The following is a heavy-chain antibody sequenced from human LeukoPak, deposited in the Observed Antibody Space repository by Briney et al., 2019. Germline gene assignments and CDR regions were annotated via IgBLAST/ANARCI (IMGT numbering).Heavy chain of an antibody. CDR2: IYYSGNT. D-gene: IGHD2-2*01. CDR1: GGSISFSTYY. CDR3: ARVGQLAFDY. V-gene: IGHV4-39*07. J-gene: IGHJ4*02. Sequence: PSETLSLTCTVSGGSISFSTYYWGWLRQPPGKGLDWIGSIYYSGNTYYNPSLKSRVTILVDTSKNQFSLKLSSVTAADTAVYYCARVGQLAFDYWGQGTLVTVSS.